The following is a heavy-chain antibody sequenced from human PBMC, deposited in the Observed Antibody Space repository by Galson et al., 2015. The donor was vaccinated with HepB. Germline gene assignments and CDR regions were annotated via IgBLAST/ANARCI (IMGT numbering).Heavy chain of an antibody. CDR2: ISNNAGKT. CDR1: GFTFGSYA. V-gene: IGHV3-23*01. J-gene: IGHJ4*02. Sequence: SLRLSCAVSGFTFGSYAMSWVRQAPGKSLEWLSSISNNAGKTYYAGSVRGRFTISRDESTNSVFLQMDSLRADDTAVYYCAKGHPSSGWPAFDYWSQGALVIVSS. D-gene: IGHD6-19*01. CDR3: AKGHPSSGWPAFDY.